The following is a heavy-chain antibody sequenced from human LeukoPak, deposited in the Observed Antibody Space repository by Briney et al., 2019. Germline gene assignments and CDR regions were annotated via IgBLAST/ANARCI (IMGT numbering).Heavy chain of an antibody. CDR1: GFTFDDYA. V-gene: IGHV3-9*01. CDR3: ARDSYTAPDY. Sequence: PGGSLRLSCAASGFTFDDYAMHWVRQAPGKGLEWVSGISWNSGSTGYADSVKGRFTISRDNANNRLYLQMNSLRAEDTAVYYCARDSYTAPDYWGQGTLVTVSS. J-gene: IGHJ4*02. D-gene: IGHD1-1*01. CDR2: ISWNSGST.